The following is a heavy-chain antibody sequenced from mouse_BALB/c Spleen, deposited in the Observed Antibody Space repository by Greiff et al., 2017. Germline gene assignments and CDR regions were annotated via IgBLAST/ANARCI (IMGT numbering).Heavy chain of an antibody. Sequence: EVKLMESGPELVKPGASVKMSCKASGYTFTSYVMHWVKQKPGQGLEWIGYINPYNDGTKYNEKFKGKATLTSDKSSSTAYMELSSLTSEDSAVYYCARGGTTVEYYFDYWGQGTTLTVSS. D-gene: IGHD1-1*01. V-gene: IGHV1-14*01. CDR2: INPYNDGT. CDR3: ARGGTTVEYYFDY. J-gene: IGHJ2*01. CDR1: GYTFTSYV.